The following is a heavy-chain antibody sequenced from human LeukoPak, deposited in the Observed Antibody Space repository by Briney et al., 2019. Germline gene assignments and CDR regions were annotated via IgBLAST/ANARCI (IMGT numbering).Heavy chain of an antibody. V-gene: IGHV4-34*01. CDR3: ARGKGWLQRPFDY. J-gene: IGHJ4*02. CDR2: INHSGST. CDR1: GGSFRGYY. Sequence: SETLSLTCAVYGGSFRGYYWSWIRQPPGKGLEWIGEINHSGSTNYNPSLKSRVTISVDTSKNQFSLKLSSVTAADTAVYYCARGKGWLQRPFDYWGQGTLVTVSS. D-gene: IGHD5-24*01.